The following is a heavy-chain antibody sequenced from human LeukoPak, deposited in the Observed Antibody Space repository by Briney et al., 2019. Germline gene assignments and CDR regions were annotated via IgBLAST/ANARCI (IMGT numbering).Heavy chain of an antibody. CDR1: GFTFSSYG. V-gene: IGHV3-23*01. CDR3: AKVQSNYFDY. J-gene: IGHJ4*02. Sequence: PGGSLRLSCAASGFTFSSYGMYWVRQAPGKGLEWVSAISGSGGNTYYADSVKGRFTISRDNSKNTLYLQINSLRAEDTAVYYCAKVQSNYFDYWGQGTLVTVSS. D-gene: IGHD5/OR15-5a*01. CDR2: ISGSGGNT.